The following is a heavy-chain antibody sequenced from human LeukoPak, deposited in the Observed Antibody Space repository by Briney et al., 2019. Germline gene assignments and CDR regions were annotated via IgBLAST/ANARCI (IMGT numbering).Heavy chain of an antibody. D-gene: IGHD3-3*01. V-gene: IGHV3-30*01. J-gene: IGHJ4*02. CDR3: ARVSAYFGVVTDFDY. CDR1: GFAFSSYA. CDR2: ISYDGSNK. Sequence: GGSLRLSCAASGFAFSSYAMHWVRQAPGKGLEWVAVISYDGSNKYYADSVKGRFTISRDNSKNTLYLQMNSLRSEDTAVYYCARVSAYFGVVTDFDYWGQGTLVTVSS.